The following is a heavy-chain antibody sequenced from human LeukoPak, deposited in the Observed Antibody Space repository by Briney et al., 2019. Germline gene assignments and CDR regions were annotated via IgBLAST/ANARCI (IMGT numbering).Heavy chain of an antibody. CDR1: GFTFSSYG. Sequence: GGSLRLSCVASGFTFSSYGMSWVRQAPGKGLEWVANIKQDGTEKYDVDSVKGRFTISRDNAKNSLYLKMNSLRAEDTAMYYCARVRRILVAGLDSFDMWGQGTMVTASS. CDR2: IKQDGTEK. J-gene: IGHJ3*02. D-gene: IGHD6-19*01. V-gene: IGHV3-7*03. CDR3: ARVRRILVAGLDSFDM.